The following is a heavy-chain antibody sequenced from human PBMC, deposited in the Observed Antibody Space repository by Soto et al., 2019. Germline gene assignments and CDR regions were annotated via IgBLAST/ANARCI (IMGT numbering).Heavy chain of an antibody. D-gene: IGHD6-25*01. Sequence: GGSLRLSCAASGFTFGNYAMSWVRQAPGKGLEWVSGITGGGGSTNYADPVKGRFTISRDNSWNTLYLQLNSLRAEDTAVYYCAKLLAAAASWDAFDIWGQGTMVTVS. CDR1: GFTFGNYA. CDR3: AKLLAAAASWDAFDI. V-gene: IGHV3-23*01. CDR2: ITGGGGST. J-gene: IGHJ3*02.